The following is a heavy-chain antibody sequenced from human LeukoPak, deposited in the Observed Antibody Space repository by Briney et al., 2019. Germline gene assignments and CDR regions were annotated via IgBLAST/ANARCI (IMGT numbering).Heavy chain of an antibody. CDR1: GYTFTSYG. CDR3: ARAPPADYYDFWSGYHMVDYFDY. D-gene: IGHD3-3*01. CDR2: ISAYNGNT. V-gene: IGHV1-18*01. J-gene: IGHJ4*02. Sequence: ASVKVSCKASGYTFTSYGISWVRQAPGQGLEWMGWISAYNGNTNYAQKLQGRVTMTTDTSTSTAYMELRSLRSDDTAVYYCARAPPADYYDFWSGYHMVDYFDYRGQGTLVTVSS.